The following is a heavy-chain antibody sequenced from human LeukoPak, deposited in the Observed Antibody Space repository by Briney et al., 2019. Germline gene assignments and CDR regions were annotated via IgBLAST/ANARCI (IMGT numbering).Heavy chain of an antibody. J-gene: IGHJ4*02. D-gene: IGHD6-13*01. CDR3: ARPGYTSNWYLDY. V-gene: IGHV3-48*01. Sequence: GGSLRLSCAASGFTFTSYSMSWVRQAPGKGLGWVSYFTTSGSTIYYADSVKGRFTISRDNAKNSVYLQMNSLRAEDTAVYYCARPGYTSNWYLDYWGQGTLVTVSS. CDR1: GFTFTSYS. CDR2: FTTSGSTI.